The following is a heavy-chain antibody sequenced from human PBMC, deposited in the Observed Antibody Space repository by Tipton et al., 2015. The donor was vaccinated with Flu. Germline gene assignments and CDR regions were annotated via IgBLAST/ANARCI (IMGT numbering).Heavy chain of an antibody. CDR2: IIPSYDTA. V-gene: IGHV1-69*12. Sequence: QVQLVQSGAEVSKPGSSVRVSCKASGGTFNSYAINWVRQAPGQGLEWMGGIIPSYDTANYAQKFQDRVTLTADESTGTAYMDLSRLRYEDTAVYYCAREAVQVAAAVTSARVRQFYYYGMDVWGQGTTVIVPS. D-gene: IGHD2-2*01. J-gene: IGHJ6*02. CDR1: GGTFNSYA. CDR3: AREAVQVAAAVTSARVRQFYYYGMDV.